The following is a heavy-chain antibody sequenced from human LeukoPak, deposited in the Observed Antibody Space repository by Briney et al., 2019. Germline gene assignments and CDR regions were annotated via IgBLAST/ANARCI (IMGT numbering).Heavy chain of an antibody. J-gene: IGHJ4*02. CDR2: LQYDGSNK. CDR1: GFTFSSYD. CDR3: ARDSIRQQLYYFDY. V-gene: IGHV3-30*02. Sequence: GGSLRLSCAASGFTFSSYDMHWVRQAPGKGLEWVAFLQYDGSNKYYADSVKGRFTISRDNSKNTLYLQMNSLRTDDTAMYYCARDSIRQQLYYFDYWGQGALVTVSS. D-gene: IGHD1-1*01.